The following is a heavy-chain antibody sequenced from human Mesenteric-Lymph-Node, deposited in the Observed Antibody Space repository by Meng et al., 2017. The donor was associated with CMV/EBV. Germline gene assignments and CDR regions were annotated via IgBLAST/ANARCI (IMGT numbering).Heavy chain of an antibody. J-gene: IGHJ4*02. D-gene: IGHD2-21*01. V-gene: IGHV1-18*01. CDR2: ISGYNGKT. CDR1: GYIFTTYT. Sequence: ASVKVSCKASGYIFTTYTISWVRQAPGQGLEWMGWISGYNGKTKYAQKLQGRVTMTTETSTTTAYMELRSLRSDDTAVYYCARGGRFCGGDCYDYWGQGMLVTVSS. CDR3: ARGGRFCGGDCYDY.